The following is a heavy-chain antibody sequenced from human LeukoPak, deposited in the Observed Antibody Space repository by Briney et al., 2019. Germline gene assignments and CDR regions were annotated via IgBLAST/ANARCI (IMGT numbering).Heavy chain of an antibody. Sequence: ASVTVSCQASGYSFPHYGITWVRQAPGQGLEWMGCIRAYNGNTNYAQKLQGRVIMTTNTSTSTAYMELRSLRSDDTAVYYCARPGGTIFGVVLAYALFDYWGQGTLGTVSS. CDR2: IRAYNGNT. CDR3: ARPGGTIFGVVLAYALFDY. D-gene: IGHD3-3*01. CDR1: GYSFPHYG. J-gene: IGHJ4*02. V-gene: IGHV1-18*01.